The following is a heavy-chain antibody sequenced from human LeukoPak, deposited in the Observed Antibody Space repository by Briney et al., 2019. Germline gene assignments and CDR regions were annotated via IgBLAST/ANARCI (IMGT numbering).Heavy chain of an antibody. CDR3: ARVGYYYGSSGYSGNWFDP. Sequence: SETLSLTCTVSGGSISSGGYSWSWIRQPPEKGLEWIGYIYHSGSTYYNPSLKSRVTISVDRSKNQFSLKLSSVTAADTAVYYCARVGYYYGSSGYSGNWFDPWGQGTLVTVSS. CDR2: IYHSGST. CDR1: GGSISSGGYS. V-gene: IGHV4-30-2*01. D-gene: IGHD3-22*01. J-gene: IGHJ5*02.